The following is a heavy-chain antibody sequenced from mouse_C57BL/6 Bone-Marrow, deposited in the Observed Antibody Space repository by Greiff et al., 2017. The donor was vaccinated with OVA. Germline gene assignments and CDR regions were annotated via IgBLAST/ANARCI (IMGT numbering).Heavy chain of an antibody. D-gene: IGHD2-4*01. Sequence: QVQLQQPGAELVKPGASVKLSCKASGYTFTSYWMHWVKQRPGQGLEWIGMIHPNSGSTNYNEKFKSKATLTVDKSSSTAYMQLSSLTSEDSAVYYCAREDIYYDYPWYFDVWGTGTTVTVSS. V-gene: IGHV1-64*01. CDR3: AREDIYYDYPWYFDV. CDR2: IHPNSGST. CDR1: GYTFTSYW. J-gene: IGHJ1*03.